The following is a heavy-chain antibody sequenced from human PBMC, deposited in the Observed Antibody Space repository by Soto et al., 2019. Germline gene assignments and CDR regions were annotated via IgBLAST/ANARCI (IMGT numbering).Heavy chain of an antibody. V-gene: IGHV1-2*04. J-gene: IGHJ6*02. D-gene: IGHD6-13*01. CDR3: ARMGSSSWYRDYYYGMDV. Sequence: GAAVKVSCKASGYTFTGYYMHWVRQAPGQGXEWMGWINPNSGGTNYVQKFQGWVTMTRDTSISTAYMELSRLRSDDTAVYYCARMGSSSWYRDYYYGMDVWGQGATVTVSS. CDR2: INPNSGGT. CDR1: GYTFTGYY.